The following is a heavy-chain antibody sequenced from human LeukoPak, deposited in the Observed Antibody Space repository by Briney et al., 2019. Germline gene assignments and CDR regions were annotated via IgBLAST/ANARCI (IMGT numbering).Heavy chain of an antibody. Sequence: PGGSLRLSCEASGFTFGSYVMSWVRQAPGKGLEWVSGISWNSGSIGYADSVKGRFTISRDNAKNSLYLQMNSLRAEDTALYYCAKDQYSSSSVHFDYWGQGTLVTVSS. CDR3: AKDQYSSSSVHFDY. J-gene: IGHJ4*02. D-gene: IGHD6-13*01. CDR1: GFTFGSYV. V-gene: IGHV3-9*01. CDR2: ISWNSGSI.